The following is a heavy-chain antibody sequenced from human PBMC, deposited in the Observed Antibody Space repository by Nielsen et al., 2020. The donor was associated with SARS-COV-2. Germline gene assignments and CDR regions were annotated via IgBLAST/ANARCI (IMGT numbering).Heavy chain of an antibody. J-gene: IGHJ6*02. V-gene: IGHV3-21*04. D-gene: IGHD6-13*01. CDR1: GFTFSSYS. Sequence: GGSLRLSCAASGFTFSSYSMHWVRQAPGKGLEWVSYISTGGSYIFNADSVRGRFAISRDNARNSLYLQMNSLRAEDTAVYYCAREGVAAAGTADYYYGLDVWGQGTTVTVSS. CDR2: ISTGGSYI. CDR3: AREGVAAAGTADYYYGLDV.